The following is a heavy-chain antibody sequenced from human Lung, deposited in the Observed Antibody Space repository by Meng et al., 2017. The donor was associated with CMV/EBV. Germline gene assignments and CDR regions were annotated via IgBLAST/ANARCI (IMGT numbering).Heavy chain of an antibody. Sequence: GGSLRLSXAASGFTFSSYAMSWVRQAPGKGLEWVSAISGSGGSTYYADSVKGRFTISRDNSKNTLYLQMNSLRAEDTAVYYCAKTVKLVVVAYVDYWGQGTLVTVSS. CDR3: AKTVKLVVVAYVDY. CDR2: ISGSGGST. V-gene: IGHV3-23*01. CDR1: GFTFSSYA. D-gene: IGHD2-15*01. J-gene: IGHJ4*02.